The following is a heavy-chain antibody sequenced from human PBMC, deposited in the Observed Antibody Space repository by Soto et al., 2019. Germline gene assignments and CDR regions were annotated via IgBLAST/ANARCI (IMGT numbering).Heavy chain of an antibody. Sequence: GESLKISCAASGFTFSTYAMAWVRQAPGKGLEWVSGVSASGLNTDYADPVKGRFYISRDNSKNTVSLHMNSLRAEDTALYYCAKDRRRRTSGYFFDNWGKGTPVTVSS. V-gene: IGHV3-23*01. CDR2: VSASGLNT. CDR1: GFTFSTYA. J-gene: IGHJ4*02. CDR3: AKDRRRRTSGYFFDN. D-gene: IGHD1-1*01.